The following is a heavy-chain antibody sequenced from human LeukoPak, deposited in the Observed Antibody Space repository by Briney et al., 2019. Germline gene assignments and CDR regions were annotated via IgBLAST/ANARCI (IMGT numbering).Heavy chain of an antibody. V-gene: IGHV3-53*01. CDR3: ARCGDSSGYPFDY. CDR2: IFSGGST. J-gene: IGHJ4*02. D-gene: IGHD3-22*01. Sequence: GGSLRLSYAASGFTVSSNYMSWVRQAPGKGLEWVSVIFSGGSTYYADSVKGRFTISRDNSKNTLYLQMNSLRAEDTAVYYCARCGDSSGYPFDYWGQGTLVTVSS. CDR1: GFTVSSNY.